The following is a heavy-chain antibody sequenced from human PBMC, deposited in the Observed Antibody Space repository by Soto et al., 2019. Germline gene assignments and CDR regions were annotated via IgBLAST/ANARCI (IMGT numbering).Heavy chain of an antibody. J-gene: IGHJ6*03. CDR1: GFTFSSYG. CDR2: IWYDGSNK. CDR3: ASFGTDYDSIYYYMDV. V-gene: IGHV3-33*01. D-gene: IGHD4-17*01. Sequence: GGSLRLSCAASGFTFSSYGMHWVRQAPGKGPEWVAVIWYDGSNKYYADSVKGRFTISRDNSKNTLYLQMNSLRAEDTAVYYCASFGTDYDSIYYYMDVWGKGTTGTVSS.